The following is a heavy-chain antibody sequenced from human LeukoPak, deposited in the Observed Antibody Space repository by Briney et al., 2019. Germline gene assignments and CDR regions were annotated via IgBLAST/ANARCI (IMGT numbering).Heavy chain of an antibody. CDR2: ISGSGGSS. Sequence: GGSLRLSCAASGFTFSSYAMSWVRQAPGKGLEWVSAISGSGGSSYYADSVKGRFTISRDNSRNTLYLQMNSLRAEDTAVYYCAKDPDTTVTTIDYWGQGTLVTDSS. CDR1: GFTFSSYA. J-gene: IGHJ4*02. V-gene: IGHV3-23*01. D-gene: IGHD4-11*01. CDR3: AKDPDTTVTTIDY.